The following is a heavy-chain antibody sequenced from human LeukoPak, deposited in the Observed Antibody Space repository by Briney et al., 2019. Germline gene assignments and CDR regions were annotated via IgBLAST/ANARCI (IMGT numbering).Heavy chain of an antibody. J-gene: IGHJ4*02. CDR3: ARGGYDYVWGSYRVFDY. Sequence: PGGSLRLSCAASGFTFSSYAMHWVRQAPGKGLEYVSAISSNGGSTYYANSVKGRFTTSRDNSKNTLYLQMGSLRAEDMAVYYCARGGYDYVWGSYRVFDYWGQGTLVTVSS. CDR2: ISSNGGST. D-gene: IGHD3-16*02. CDR1: GFTFSSYA. V-gene: IGHV3-64*01.